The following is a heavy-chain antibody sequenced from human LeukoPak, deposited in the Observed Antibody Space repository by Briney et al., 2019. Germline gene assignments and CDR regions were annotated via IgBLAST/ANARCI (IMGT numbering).Heavy chain of an antibody. Sequence: ASVKVSCKASGYTFTGYYMHLVRQAPGQGLEWMGIINPSGGSTSYAQKFQGRVTMTRDTSTSTVYMELSSLRSEDTAVYYCARVGRRGDWPIDYWGQGTLVTVSS. CDR1: GYTFTGYY. D-gene: IGHD2-21*02. V-gene: IGHV1-46*01. CDR3: ARVGRRGDWPIDY. CDR2: INPSGGST. J-gene: IGHJ4*02.